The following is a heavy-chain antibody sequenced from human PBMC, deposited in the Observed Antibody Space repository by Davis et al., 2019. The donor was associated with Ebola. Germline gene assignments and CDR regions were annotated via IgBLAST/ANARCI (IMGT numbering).Heavy chain of an antibody. CDR2: INHSGST. D-gene: IGHD2-2*01. V-gene: IGHV4-34*01. J-gene: IGHJ4*02. CDR1: GGSFSGYY. Sequence: MPSETLSLTCAVYGGSFSGYYWSWIRQPPGKGLEWIGEINHSGSTNYNPSLKSRVTISVDTSKNQFSLKLSSVTAADTAVYYCARGRPIVVEPTAMGFSDLDYRGQGTLVTVSS. CDR3: ARGRPIVVEPTAMGFSDLDY.